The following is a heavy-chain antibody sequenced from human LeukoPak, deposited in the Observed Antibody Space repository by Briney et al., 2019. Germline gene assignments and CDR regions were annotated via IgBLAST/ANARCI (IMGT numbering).Heavy chain of an antibody. J-gene: IGHJ3*02. CDR2: VSFGGGT. CDR3: VRASVESGGAFDI. V-gene: IGHV4-59*01. CDR1: GGSISTDY. D-gene: IGHD2-15*01. Sequence: SETLSLTCTVSGGSISTDYWSWIRQPPGKGLDWIGYVSFGGGTNYNPSLKSRVITSADTSKNQFSLNLASVTAADTAVYYCVRASVESGGAFDIWGQGTMVTVSS.